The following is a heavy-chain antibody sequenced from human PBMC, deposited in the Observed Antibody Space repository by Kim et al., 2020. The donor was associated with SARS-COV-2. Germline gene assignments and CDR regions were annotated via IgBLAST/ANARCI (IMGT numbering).Heavy chain of an antibody. V-gene: IGHV3-21*01. Sequence: GGSLRLSCAASGFTFSSYSMNWVRQAPGKGLEWVSSISSSSSYIYYADSVKGRFTISRDNAKNSLYLQMNSLRAEDTAVYYCARDRVYYDFWSGYSRADAFDIWGQGTMVTVSS. CDR3: ARDRVYYDFWSGYSRADAFDI. CDR1: GFTFSSYS. D-gene: IGHD3-3*01. J-gene: IGHJ3*02. CDR2: ISSSSSYI.